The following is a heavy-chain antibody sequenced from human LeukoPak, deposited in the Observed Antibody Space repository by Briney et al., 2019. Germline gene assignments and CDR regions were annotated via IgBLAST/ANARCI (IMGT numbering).Heavy chain of an antibody. V-gene: IGHV3-21*01. CDR2: ISSSSTYI. CDR3: ARGSSWSIYYFNY. J-gene: IGHJ4*02. D-gene: IGHD6-13*01. Sequence: GGSLRLSCAASGFTFSSYSMNWVRQAPGKGLEWVSSISSSSTYICYADSVKGRFTISRDNAKNSLYLQMHSLRAEDTAVYYCARGSSWSIYYFNYWGQGTLVTVSS. CDR1: GFTFSSYS.